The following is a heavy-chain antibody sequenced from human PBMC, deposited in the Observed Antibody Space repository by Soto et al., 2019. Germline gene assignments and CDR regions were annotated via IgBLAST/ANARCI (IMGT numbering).Heavy chain of an antibody. V-gene: IGHV3-64*01. CDR3: ARWGVGVTSGMDV. J-gene: IGHJ6*02. CDR2: VTGNGGST. Sequence: EVQLVESGGDLVQPGGSLRLSCAASGFTFSNHGMHWVRQAPGKGLEYVSAVTGNGGSTYYATSVKGRFSISRDNSKNMLYLQMGILRSEDMAVYYCARWGVGVTSGMDVWGQGTTVVVSS. D-gene: IGHD1-26*01. CDR1: GFTFSNHG.